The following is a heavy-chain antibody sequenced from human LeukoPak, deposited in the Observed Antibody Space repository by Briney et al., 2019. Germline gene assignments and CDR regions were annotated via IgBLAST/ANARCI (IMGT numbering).Heavy chain of an antibody. Sequence: GGSLRLSCAASGFTFSNYWMGWVRQAPGKRPEWVANMNIDGSEKYYADSVKGRFSISRDNARNSVYLQMASLRVEDTAVYYCARDPVEWELLLDYWGQGTLVTVSS. CDR3: ARDPVEWELLLDY. J-gene: IGHJ4*02. CDR2: MNIDGSEK. V-gene: IGHV3-7*01. D-gene: IGHD1-26*01. CDR1: GFTFSNYW.